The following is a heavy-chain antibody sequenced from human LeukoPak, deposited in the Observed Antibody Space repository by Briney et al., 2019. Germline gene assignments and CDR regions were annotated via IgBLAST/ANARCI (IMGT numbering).Heavy chain of an antibody. D-gene: IGHD4/OR15-4a*01. CDR3: ARDANPYLGDYFDY. CDR2: IYYSGST. CDR1: GGSISSYY. V-gene: IGHV4-59*01. J-gene: IGHJ4*02. Sequence: PSETLSLTCTVSGGSISSYYWSWIRQPPGKGLEWIGYIYYSGSTNYNPSLKSRVTISVDTSENQFSLKLSSVTAADTAVYYCARDANPYLGDYFDYWGQGTLVTVSS.